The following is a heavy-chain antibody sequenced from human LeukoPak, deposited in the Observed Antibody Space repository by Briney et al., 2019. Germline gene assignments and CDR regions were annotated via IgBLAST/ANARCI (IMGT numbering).Heavy chain of an antibody. V-gene: IGHV4-59*01. J-gene: IGHJ4*02. D-gene: IGHD5-24*01. CDR1: GGSISGYY. CDR3: ARGEMATNPDLYYFDY. Sequence: PSETLSLTCTVSGGSISGYYWSWIRQPPGKGLEWIGYIYYSGSTNYNPSLKSRVTISVDTSKDQFSLKLSSVTAADTAVYYCARGEMATNPDLYYFDYWGQGTLVTVSS. CDR2: IYYSGST.